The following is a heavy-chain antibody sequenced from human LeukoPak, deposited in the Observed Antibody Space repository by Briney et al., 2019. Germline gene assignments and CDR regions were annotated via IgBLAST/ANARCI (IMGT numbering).Heavy chain of an antibody. CDR2: ITNSGDYI. J-gene: IGHJ4*02. D-gene: IGHD4-17*01. Sequence: GGSLRLSCAASGFTFSSCSMSWVRQAPGKGLEWVSTITNSGDYIFYADSVKGRFTISRDNAKNSLYLQMNSLRADDTAVYFCASDEYGDPSGYWGQGTPVTVSS. CDR1: GFTFSSCS. V-gene: IGHV3-21*01. CDR3: ASDEYGDPSGY.